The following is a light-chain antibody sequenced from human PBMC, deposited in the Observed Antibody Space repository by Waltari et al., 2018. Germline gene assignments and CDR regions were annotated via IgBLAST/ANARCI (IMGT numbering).Light chain of an antibody. Sequence: SYVVTQPPSVSVAPGETATITCGGDNIGTSSVHWYQQKAGQAPVLVIFYASDRPSGIPEGFSGSNSGNTATLTISRVEAGDEASYYCHVWHPDVDPGVFGTGTEVTVL. CDR1: NIGTSS. V-gene: IGLV3-21*04. CDR3: HVWHPDVDPGV. J-gene: IGLJ1*01. CDR2: YAS.